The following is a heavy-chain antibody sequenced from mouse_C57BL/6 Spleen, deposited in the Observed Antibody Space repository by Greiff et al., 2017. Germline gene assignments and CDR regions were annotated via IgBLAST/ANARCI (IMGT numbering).Heavy chain of an antibody. J-gene: IGHJ3*01. CDR3: ARRDGSSPFAY. D-gene: IGHD1-1*01. Sequence: EVHLVESGGGLVQPGGSLKLSCAASGFTFSDYGMAWVRQAPRKGPEWVAFISNLAYSIYYADTVTGRFTISRENAKNTLYLEMSSLRSEDTAMYYCARRDGSSPFAYWGQGTLVTVSA. CDR2: ISNLAYSI. V-gene: IGHV5-15*01. CDR1: GFTFSDYG.